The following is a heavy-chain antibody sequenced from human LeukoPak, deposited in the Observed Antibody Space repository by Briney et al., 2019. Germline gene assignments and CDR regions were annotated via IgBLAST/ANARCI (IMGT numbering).Heavy chain of an antibody. D-gene: IGHD3-9*01. V-gene: IGHV3-23*01. Sequence: PGGSLRLSCAASGFTFSNYAMSWVRQAPGKGLEWVSAITGSGTNTYYADSVKGRFTISRDNSKNTVFLQMNSLRHEDTAIYYCVIWGDYDVLTGYYVPDYWGQGTLVTVPS. CDR1: GFTFSNYA. CDR2: ITGSGTNT. J-gene: IGHJ4*02. CDR3: VIWGDYDVLTGYYVPDY.